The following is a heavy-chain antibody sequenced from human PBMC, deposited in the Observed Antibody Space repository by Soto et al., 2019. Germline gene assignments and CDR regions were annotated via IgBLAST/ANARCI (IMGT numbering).Heavy chain of an antibody. Sequence: EAQLVESGGGLVQPGGSLRLSCAASGFTFSSYAMSWVRQAPGKGLEWVSVISGSDDSTYYADSVKGRFTISRDNSKNTLYLQMNSLRAEDTAVYYCAKRSSSSTFDYWGQGTLVTVSS. D-gene: IGHD6-6*01. CDR2: ISGSDDST. CDR1: GFTFSSYA. CDR3: AKRSSSSTFDY. J-gene: IGHJ4*02. V-gene: IGHV3-23*04.